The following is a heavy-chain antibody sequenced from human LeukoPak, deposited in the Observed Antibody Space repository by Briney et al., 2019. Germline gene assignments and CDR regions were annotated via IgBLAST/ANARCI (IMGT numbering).Heavy chain of an antibody. Sequence: GGSLRLSCAASGFPFNIYGMSWVRQAPAEGLEGVSGVGGGNDIHYADSVKGRFTGSRDDAKSTVYLQMNSLRVEDTAIYFCAKDATPGNSIWDHFDSWGQGTLVTVSS. V-gene: IGHV3-23*01. CDR3: AKDATPGNSIWDHFDS. D-gene: IGHD1-7*01. CDR1: GFPFNIYG. J-gene: IGHJ4*02. CDR2: VGGGNDI.